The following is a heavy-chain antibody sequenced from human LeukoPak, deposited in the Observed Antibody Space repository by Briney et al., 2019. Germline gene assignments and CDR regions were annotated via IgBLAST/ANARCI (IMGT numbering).Heavy chain of an antibody. CDR3: ARAGYVGAFQLDY. CDR1: GFTFSSYW. Sequence: GGSLRLSCAASGFTFSSYWMHWVRQAPGKGLVGVSRINSDGSSTSADSVKGRFTISRDNAKNTLYLQMNSLRAEDTAVYYCARAGYVGAFQLDYWGQGTLVTVSS. CDR2: INSDGSST. D-gene: IGHD1-26*01. V-gene: IGHV3-74*01. J-gene: IGHJ4*02.